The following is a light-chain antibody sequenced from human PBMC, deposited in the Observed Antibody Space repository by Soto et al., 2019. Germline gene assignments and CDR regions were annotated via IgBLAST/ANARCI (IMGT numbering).Light chain of an antibody. V-gene: IGKV3-20*01. J-gene: IGKJ1*01. CDR2: GAS. Sequence: EIVLTQSPGTLSLSPGERAPLSCRASRRFTVSTLAWYQQKPGQAPRLLIYGASSRATGIPDRFSGSGSGTDFTLTISRLEPEDFAVYYCHQYGGSPRTLGQGTKVEIK. CDR3: HQYGGSPRT. CDR1: RRFTVST.